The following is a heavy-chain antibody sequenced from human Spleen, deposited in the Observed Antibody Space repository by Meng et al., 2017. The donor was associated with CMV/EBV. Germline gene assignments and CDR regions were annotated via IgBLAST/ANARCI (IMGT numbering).Heavy chain of an antibody. CDR1: GFTFSSYS. J-gene: IGHJ4*02. CDR2: ISSSSSYI. Sequence: GGSLRLSCAASGFTFSSYSMNWVRQAPGKGLEWVSSISSSSSYIYYADSVKGRFTISRDNAKNSLYLQMNSLRAEDTAVYYCARDPATNSGSYYVARYYFDYWGQGTLVTVSS. D-gene: IGHD1-26*01. V-gene: IGHV3-21*01. CDR3: ARDPATNSGSYYVARYYFDY.